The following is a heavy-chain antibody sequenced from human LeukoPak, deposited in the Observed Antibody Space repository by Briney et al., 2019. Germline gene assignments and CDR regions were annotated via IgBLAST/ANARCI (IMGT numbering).Heavy chain of an antibody. Sequence: GGSLRLSCAAFGFTVSSNYMSWVRQAPGKGLEWVSVIFGGGGTYYGDSVRGRFTISRDNSKNTLYLQMNSLRAEDTAVYYCARGRGSYSSSRFSFDYWGQGTLVTVSS. CDR2: IFGGGGT. CDR1: GFTVSSNY. J-gene: IGHJ4*02. CDR3: ARGRGSYSSSRFSFDY. V-gene: IGHV3-53*01. D-gene: IGHD6-13*01.